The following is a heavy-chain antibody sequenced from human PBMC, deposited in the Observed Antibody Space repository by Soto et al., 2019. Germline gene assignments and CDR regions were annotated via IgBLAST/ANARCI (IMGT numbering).Heavy chain of an antibody. J-gene: IGHJ3*02. CDR3: ARALEGSSSIAFDI. D-gene: IGHD6-6*01. V-gene: IGHV1-69*13. CDR1: GGTFSSYA. Sequence: SVKVSFKASGGTFSSYAISWVRQAPGQGLEWMGGIIPIFGTANYAQKFQGRVTITADESTSTAYMELSSLRSEDTAVYYCARALEGSSSIAFDIWGQGTMVTVSS. CDR2: IIPIFGTA.